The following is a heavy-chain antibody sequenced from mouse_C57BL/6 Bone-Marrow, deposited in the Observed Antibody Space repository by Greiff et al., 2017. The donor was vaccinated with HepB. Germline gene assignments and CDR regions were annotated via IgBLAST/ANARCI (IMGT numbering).Heavy chain of an antibody. CDR1: GYTFTSYW. CDR2: IDPSDSET. CDR3: ASSDYDVDYAMDY. D-gene: IGHD2-4*01. V-gene: IGHV1-52*01. J-gene: IGHJ4*01. Sequence: VKLKQPGAELVRPGSSVKLSCKASGYTFTSYWMHWVKQRPIQGLEWIGNIDPSDSETHYNQKFKDKATLTVDKSSSTAYMQLSSLTSEDSAVYYCASSDYDVDYAMDYWGQGTSVTVSS.